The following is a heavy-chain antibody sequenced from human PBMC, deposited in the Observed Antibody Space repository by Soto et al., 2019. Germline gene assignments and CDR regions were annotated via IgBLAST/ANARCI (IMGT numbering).Heavy chain of an antibody. D-gene: IGHD6-6*01. CDR2: ISGSGGST. Sequence: EVQLLESGGGLVQPGGSLRLSCAASGFTFSSYAMSWVRQAPGKGLEWVSAISGSGGSTYYADSVKGRFTISRDNSKNTLYLQVNSLRAADTAVYYCAGGYTSSYGYYYGMDVWGQGTTVTVSS. CDR1: GFTFSSYA. J-gene: IGHJ6*02. V-gene: IGHV3-23*01. CDR3: AGGYTSSYGYYYGMDV.